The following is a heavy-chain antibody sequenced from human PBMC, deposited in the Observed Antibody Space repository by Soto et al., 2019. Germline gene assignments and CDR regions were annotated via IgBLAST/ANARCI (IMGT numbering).Heavy chain of an antibody. CDR1: GFTFSSYD. CDR3: ARVTHYYDSSGYYLIDY. D-gene: IGHD3-22*01. J-gene: IGHJ4*02. V-gene: IGHV3-13*01. CDR2: IGTAGDT. Sequence: PGGSLRLSCAASGFTFSSYDMHWVRQATGKGLEWVSAIGTAGDTYYPGSVKGRFTISRENAKNSLYLQMNSLRAEDTAVYYCARVTHYYDSSGYYLIDYWGQGTLVTVSS.